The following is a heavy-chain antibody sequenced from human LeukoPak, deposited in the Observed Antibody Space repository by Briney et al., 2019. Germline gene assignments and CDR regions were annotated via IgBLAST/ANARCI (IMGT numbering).Heavy chain of an antibody. CDR1: GYTFTGYY. V-gene: IGHV1-2*02. CDR3: ARLGIHDAFDI. J-gene: IGHJ3*02. CDR2: INPNSGGT. Sequence: ASVKVSCKASGYTFTGYYMNWVRQAPGQGLEWKGRINPNSGGTNYAQKVQGRVTMTRDTANSTAYMELSRLRSDYTAVYYCARLGIHDAFDIWGQGKMVTVSS. D-gene: IGHD1-26*01.